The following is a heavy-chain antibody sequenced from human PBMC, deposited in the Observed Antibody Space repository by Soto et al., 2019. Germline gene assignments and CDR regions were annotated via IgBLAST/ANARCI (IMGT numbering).Heavy chain of an antibody. CDR1: DGSFSDYY. Sequence: QVQLHQWGAGLLKPSETLSLTCAVYDGSFSDYYWTWIRQSPGKGLEWIGEINHSGSTSYKSSLKSRVTISIDTSKNQFSLKLTSVTAPDTAVYYCARGKFGFSYYYYSYWDVWGKGTTVTVSS. V-gene: IGHV4-34*01. CDR3: ARGKFGFSYYYYSYWDV. CDR2: INHSGST. J-gene: IGHJ6*03. D-gene: IGHD2-21*01.